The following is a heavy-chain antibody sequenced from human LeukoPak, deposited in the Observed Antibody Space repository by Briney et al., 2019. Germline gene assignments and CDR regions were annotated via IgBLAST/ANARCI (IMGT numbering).Heavy chain of an antibody. CDR2: INPNSGGT. CDR3: ARVSNYYYYMDV. V-gene: IGHV1-2*02. J-gene: IGHJ6*03. Sequence: ASVKVSCKASGYTFTGYYIHWVRQAPGQGLEWMGWINPNSGGTNYAQKFQGRVTMTRDTSISTAYMELSRLRSDDTAVYYCARVSNYYYYMDVWGKGTTVTISS. CDR1: GYTFTGYY.